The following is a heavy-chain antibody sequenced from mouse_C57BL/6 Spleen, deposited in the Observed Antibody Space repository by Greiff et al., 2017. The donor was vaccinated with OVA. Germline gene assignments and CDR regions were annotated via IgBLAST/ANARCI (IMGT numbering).Heavy chain of an antibody. CDR1: GFTFSDYG. V-gene: IGHV5-17*01. D-gene: IGHD2-1*01. CDR2: ISSGSSTI. Sequence: EVKLMESGGGLVKPGGSLKLSCAASGFTFSDYGMHWVRQAPEKGLEWVAYISSGSSTIYYADTVKGRFTISRDNAKNTLFLQMTSLRSEDTAMYYCARSFYYLAMDYWGQGTSVTVSS. J-gene: IGHJ4*01. CDR3: ARSFYYLAMDY.